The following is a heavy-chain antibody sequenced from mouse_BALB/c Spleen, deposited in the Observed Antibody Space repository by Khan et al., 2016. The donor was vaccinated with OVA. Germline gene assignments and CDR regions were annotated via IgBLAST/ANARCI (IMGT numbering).Heavy chain of an antibody. CDR2: IDPANGNT. J-gene: IGHJ3*01. V-gene: IGHV14-3*02. D-gene: IGHD3-1*01. CDR3: ARQRGLLAWFAY. CDR1: GFNIKDTY. Sequence: VQLKQSGAELVKPGASVKLSCTASGFNIKDTYMHWVKQRPEQGLEWIGRIDPANGNTKYDPKFQGKATITADTSSNTAYLQLSSLTSEDTAVYCCARQRGLLAWFAYWGQGTLVTVSA.